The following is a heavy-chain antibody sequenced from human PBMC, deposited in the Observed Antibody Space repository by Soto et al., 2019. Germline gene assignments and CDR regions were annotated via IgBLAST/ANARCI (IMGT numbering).Heavy chain of an antibody. J-gene: IGHJ4*02. V-gene: IGHV3-21*01. CDR2: ISSSSSYI. Sequence: EVQLVESGGGLVKPGGSLRLSCAASGFTFSSYSMNWVRQAPGKGLEWVSSISSSSSYIYYADSVKGRFTISRDNAKNSLYLQMNSLRAEDTAVYYCARWAYYYDISGYYSYWGQGTLVTVSS. D-gene: IGHD3-22*01. CDR1: GFTFSSYS. CDR3: ARWAYYYDISGYYSY.